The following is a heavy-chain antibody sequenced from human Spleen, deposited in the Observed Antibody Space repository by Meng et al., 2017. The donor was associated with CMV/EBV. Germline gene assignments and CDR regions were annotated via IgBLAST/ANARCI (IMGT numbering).Heavy chain of an antibody. D-gene: IGHD6-13*01. J-gene: IGHJ4*02. CDR2: ISSSGSTI. Sequence: WIRQAPGKGLEWVSYISSSGSTIYYADSVKGRFTISRDNAKNSLYLQMNSLRAEDTAVYYCARVRHREEPYSSSWYTQRTSEYYFDYWGQGTLVTVSS. CDR3: ARVRHREEPYSSSWYTQRTSEYYFDY. V-gene: IGHV3-11*01.